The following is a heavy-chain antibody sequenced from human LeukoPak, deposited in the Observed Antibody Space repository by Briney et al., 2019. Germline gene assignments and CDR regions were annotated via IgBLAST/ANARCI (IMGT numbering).Heavy chain of an antibody. CDR2: ISYDGSNK. D-gene: IGHD3-16*01. J-gene: IGHJ4*01. Sequence: GGSLRLSCAASGFTFSSYAMHWVRQAPGKGLEWVAVISYDGSNKYYADSVKGRFTISRDNSKNTLYLQMNSLRTEDTAVYYCARDLAMGALDFDCWGQGTLVTVSS. CDR1: GFTFSSYA. CDR3: ARDLAMGALDFDC. V-gene: IGHV3-30*04.